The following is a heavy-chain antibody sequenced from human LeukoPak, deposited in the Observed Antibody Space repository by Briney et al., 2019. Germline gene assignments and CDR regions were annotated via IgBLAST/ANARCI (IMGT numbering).Heavy chain of an antibody. Sequence: GASVKVSCKASGYTFTSYAISWVRQAPGQGLEWMGWSSAFNGNTIYAQKLQGRVTMTTDTSTSTAYMELRSLRSDDTAVYYCARVHYCGGDCYQNYYYYYMDVWGKGTTVTVSS. D-gene: IGHD2-21*02. V-gene: IGHV1-18*01. CDR1: GYTFTSYA. CDR3: ARVHYCGGDCYQNYYYYYMDV. CDR2: SSAFNGNT. J-gene: IGHJ6*03.